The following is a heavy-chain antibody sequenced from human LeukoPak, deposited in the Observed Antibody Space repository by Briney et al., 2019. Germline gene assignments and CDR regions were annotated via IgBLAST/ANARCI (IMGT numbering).Heavy chain of an antibody. Sequence: ASVTVSCKASGGTFSSYAISWVRQAPGQGLEWMGGIIPIFGIANYAQKFQGRVTITTDESTSTAYMELSSLRSEDTAVYYCARGRPYSSSNWFDPWGQGTLVTVSS. J-gene: IGHJ5*02. CDR2: IIPIFGIA. D-gene: IGHD6-13*01. CDR3: ARGRPYSSSNWFDP. CDR1: GGTFSSYA. V-gene: IGHV1-69*05.